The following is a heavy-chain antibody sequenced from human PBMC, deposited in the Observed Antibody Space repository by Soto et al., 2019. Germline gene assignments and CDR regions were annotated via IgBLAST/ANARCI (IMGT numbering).Heavy chain of an antibody. CDR2: IYSGGST. CDR3: ARDPPTRPFDY. CDR1: GFTVSSNY. J-gene: IGHJ4*02. D-gene: IGHD6-6*01. V-gene: IGHV3-53*01. Sequence: GGSLRLSCAASGFTVSSNYMSWVRQAPGKGLEWVSVIYSGGSTYYADSVKGRFTISRDNSKNTLYLQMNSLRAEDTAVYYCARDPPTRPFDYWGQGTLVTVSS.